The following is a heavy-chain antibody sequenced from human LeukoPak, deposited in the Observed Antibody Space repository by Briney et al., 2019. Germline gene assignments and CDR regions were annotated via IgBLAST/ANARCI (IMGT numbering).Heavy chain of an antibody. Sequence: GGSLRLSCAASGFTFSSYAMHWVRQAPGKGLEWVAVISYDGSNKYYADSVKGRFTISRDNSKNTLYLQMNSLRAEDTAVYYCARDGYESSSSWGYFEYWGQGTLVTVSS. CDR1: GFTFSSYA. D-gene: IGHD6-13*01. V-gene: IGHV3-30*04. CDR3: ARDGYESSSSWGYFEY. J-gene: IGHJ4*02. CDR2: ISYDGSNK.